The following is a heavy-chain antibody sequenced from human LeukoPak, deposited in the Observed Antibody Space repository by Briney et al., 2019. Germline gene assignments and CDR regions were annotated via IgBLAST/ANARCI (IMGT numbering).Heavy chain of an antibody. Sequence: GGSLRLSCSASGFTFSTYWMSWVRQAPGKGLEWVTIISSEGTIKYADSVKGRFTVSRDSSKNTVYLQMNSLRAGDTAVYYCTRDVLPSGSRAFDIWGQGTMVTVSS. CDR3: TRDVLPSGSRAFDI. V-gene: IGHV3-33*08. CDR2: ISSEGTIK. D-gene: IGHD3-10*01. CDR1: GFTFSTYW. J-gene: IGHJ3*02.